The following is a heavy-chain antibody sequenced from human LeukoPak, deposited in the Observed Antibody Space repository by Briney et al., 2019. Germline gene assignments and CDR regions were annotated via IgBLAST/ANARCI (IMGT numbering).Heavy chain of an antibody. D-gene: IGHD2-2*01. Sequence: NPGGSLRLSCVASGFTFSDYSMNWVRQAPGKGLEWVSSISGDTTYIHYSDAVKGRFTISRDNAKNSLYLQMSSLRAEDTAIYYCARLVISSYVDYWGQGTLVTVSS. J-gene: IGHJ4*02. V-gene: IGHV3-21*01. CDR3: ARLVISSYVDY. CDR2: ISGDTTYI. CDR1: GFTFSDYS.